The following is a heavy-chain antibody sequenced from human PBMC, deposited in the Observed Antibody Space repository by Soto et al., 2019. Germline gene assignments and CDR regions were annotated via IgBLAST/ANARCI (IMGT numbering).Heavy chain of an antibody. J-gene: IGHJ4*02. CDR1: GFIFTSYA. V-gene: IGHV3-23*01. CDR2: INVDDNT. CDR3: AKNYYFYY. Sequence: GGSLRLSCAASGFIFTSYAMSWVRQAPGKGLEWVSSINVDDNTYYAGSVRGRFTISRDNSKNTLYLQMNSLRAEDTALYYCAKNYYFYYWGRGTLVTVSS.